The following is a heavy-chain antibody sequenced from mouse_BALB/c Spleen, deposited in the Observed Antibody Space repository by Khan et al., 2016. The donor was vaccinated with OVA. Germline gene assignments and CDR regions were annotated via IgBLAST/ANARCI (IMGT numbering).Heavy chain of an antibody. V-gene: IGHV3-2*02. CDR2: INYSGST. Sequence: EVQLLESGPGLVKPSQSLSLTCTVTGYSITSDYAWNWIRQFPGNKLDWMGYINYSGSTSYNPSLKSRISITRDTSKNQFFLQLNSVTTEDTATYYCARWFAYWGQGTLVTVSA. J-gene: IGHJ3*01. CDR3: ARWFAY. CDR1: GYSITSDYA.